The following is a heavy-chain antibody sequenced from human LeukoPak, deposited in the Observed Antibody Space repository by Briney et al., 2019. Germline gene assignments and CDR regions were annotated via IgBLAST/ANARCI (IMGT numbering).Heavy chain of an antibody. V-gene: IGHV3-49*04. CDR2: IRSKAYGGTT. CDR1: GFTFGDYA. Sequence: GGSLRLSCTASGFTFGDYAMSWVRQAPGKGLEWVGFIRSKAYGGTTEYAASVKGRFTISRDDSKSIAYLQMNSLKTEDTAVYYCTRSYSSPPSFYYYYYYMDVWGKGTTVTVSS. CDR3: TRSYSSPPSFYYYYYYMDV. J-gene: IGHJ6*03. D-gene: IGHD6-13*01.